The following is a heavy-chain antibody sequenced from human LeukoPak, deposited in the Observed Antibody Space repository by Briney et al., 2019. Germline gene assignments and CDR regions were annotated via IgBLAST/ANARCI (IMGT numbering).Heavy chain of an antibody. D-gene: IGHD3-3*01. J-gene: IGHJ6*03. Sequence: GGSLRLSCAASGFTFSSYAMAWVRQAPGKGLERVSAISTGGGSTYYADSVKGRFTISRDNSKNTLCLQMNSLRVEDTAVYYCAKGDYTRARPYYYHMDVWGKGTTVTVSS. V-gene: IGHV3-23*01. CDR1: GFTFSSYA. CDR2: ISTGGGST. CDR3: AKGDYTRARPYYYHMDV.